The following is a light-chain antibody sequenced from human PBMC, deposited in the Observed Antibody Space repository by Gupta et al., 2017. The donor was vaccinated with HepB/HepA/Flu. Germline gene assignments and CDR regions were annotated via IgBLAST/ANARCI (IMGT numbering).Light chain of an antibody. J-gene: IGLJ2*01. CDR1: SNNVGNQG. CDR3: SAWYSSLSAQV. CDR2: KNN. V-gene: IGLV10-54*04. Sequence: QAGLTQPPSVSKGLRQTATLTCTGNSNNVGNQGAAWLQQHQGHPPKLLSYKNNNRPSGISERFSASRSGNTASLTITGLQPEDEADYYCSAWYSSLSAQVFGVGTKLTVL.